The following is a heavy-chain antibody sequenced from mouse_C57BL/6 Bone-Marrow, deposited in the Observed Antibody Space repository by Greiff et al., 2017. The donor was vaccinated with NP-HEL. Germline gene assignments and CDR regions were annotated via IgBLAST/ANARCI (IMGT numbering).Heavy chain of an antibody. CDR3: ARYPGRDYFDY. Sequence: VQLQQSGPELVKPGASVKISCKASGYTFTDYYMNWVKQSHGKSLEWIGDINPNNGGTSYNQKFKGKATLTVDKSSSTAYMELRSLTSEDSAVYYCARYPGRDYFDYWGQGTTLTVSS. J-gene: IGHJ2*01. D-gene: IGHD3-3*01. V-gene: IGHV1-26*01. CDR2: INPNNGGT. CDR1: GYTFTDYY.